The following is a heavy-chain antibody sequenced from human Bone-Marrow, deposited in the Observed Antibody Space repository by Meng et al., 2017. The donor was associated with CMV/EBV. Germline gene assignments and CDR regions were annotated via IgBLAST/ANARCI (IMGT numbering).Heavy chain of an antibody. D-gene: IGHD1-1*01. CDR1: GFIFSSYG. V-gene: IGHV3-33*03. J-gene: IGHJ6*02. CDR2: IWYDGSNK. CDR3: AKDGLPLGTYYCGMDV. Sequence: GESLKISCAASGFIFSSYGMHWVRQAPGKGLEWEAIIWYDGSNKHYADSVKGRFTISRDNSKNTMYLQMNSLRAEDTAVYYCAKDGLPLGTYYCGMDVWGQGTKVTVSS.